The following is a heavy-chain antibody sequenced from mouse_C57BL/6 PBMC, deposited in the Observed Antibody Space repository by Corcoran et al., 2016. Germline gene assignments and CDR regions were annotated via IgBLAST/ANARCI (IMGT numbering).Heavy chain of an antibody. D-gene: IGHD2-3*01. CDR2: INTYSGVP. CDR1: GYTCTPYG. V-gene: IGHV9-3*01. Sequence: QIQLVQAGPERKNPGVTVKTSCKASGYTCTPYGMSWVKQAPGKGLKWMGWINTYSGVPTYADDFKGRFAFSWETPASTAYLQINNLKIEDTATYFCAIQGDGYYYGYSDVWGTGPTVTVSS. CDR3: AIQGDGYYYGYSDV. J-gene: IGHJ1*03.